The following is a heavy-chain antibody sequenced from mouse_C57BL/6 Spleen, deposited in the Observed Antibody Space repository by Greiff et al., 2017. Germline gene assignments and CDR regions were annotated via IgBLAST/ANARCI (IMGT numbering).Heavy chain of an antibody. CDR3: ARDDWDGAWFAY. V-gene: IGHV1-64*01. J-gene: IGHJ3*01. CDR1: GYTFTSYW. D-gene: IGHD4-1*01. CDR2: IHPNSGST. Sequence: VQLQPPGAELVKPGASVKLSCKASGYTFTSYWMHWVKQRPGQGLEWIGMIHPNSGSTNYNEKFKSKATLTVDKSSSTAYMQLSSLTSEDSAVYYCARDDWDGAWFAYWGQGTLVTVSA.